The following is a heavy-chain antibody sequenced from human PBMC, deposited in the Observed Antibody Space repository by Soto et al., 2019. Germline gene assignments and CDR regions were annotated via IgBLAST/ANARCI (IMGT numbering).Heavy chain of an antibody. CDR3: AKASFGQGVVSDY. J-gene: IGHJ4*02. CDR2: ISVSGGST. V-gene: IGHV3-23*01. D-gene: IGHD2-8*02. Sequence: EVQLLESGGGLVQPGGSLRLSCAASGFTFSSYAMSWVRQAPGKGLEWVSAISVSGGSTYYADSVKGRFTISRDNSKNTLYLQMNSLRAEDTAVYYCAKASFGQGVVSDYWGQGTLVTVSS. CDR1: GFTFSSYA.